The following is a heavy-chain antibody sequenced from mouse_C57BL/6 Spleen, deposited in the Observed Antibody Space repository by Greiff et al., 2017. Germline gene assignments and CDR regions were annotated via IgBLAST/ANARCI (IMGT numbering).Heavy chain of an antibody. Sequence: QVQLQQSGAELVKPGASVKLSCKASGYTFTSYWMHWVKQRPGQGLEWIGMIDPKSGSTNYNEKFKGKDTLTVDKSSSTAYMQLSSLTSEDSAVYYCARSSSGSDYWGQGTTLTVSS. J-gene: IGHJ2*01. CDR1: GYTFTSYW. CDR3: ARSSSGSDY. CDR2: IDPKSGST. D-gene: IGHD3-2*02. V-gene: IGHV1-64*01.